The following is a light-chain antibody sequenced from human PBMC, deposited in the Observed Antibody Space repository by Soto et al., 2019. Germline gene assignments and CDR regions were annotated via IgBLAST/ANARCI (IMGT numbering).Light chain of an antibody. J-gene: IGLJ1*01. CDR1: SSNIGAGYD. V-gene: IGLV1-40*01. CDR3: QSYYSSLTLRV. Sequence: QSVLTRPPSVSGAPGQRVTISCTGRSSNIGAGYDVHWYQQLPGTAPKLLIYANTTRPSGVPDRISGSKSGTSASLAITGLQADDEADYYCQSYYSSLTLRVFGTGTKLTVL. CDR2: ANT.